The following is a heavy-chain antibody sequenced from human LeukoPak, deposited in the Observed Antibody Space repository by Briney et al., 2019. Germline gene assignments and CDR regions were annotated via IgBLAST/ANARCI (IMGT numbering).Heavy chain of an antibody. J-gene: IGHJ4*02. Sequence: GASVKVSCRASGYTFTNYYMHWVRQAPGQGLEWMGRINPNSGGTNYAQNFQDRVTMTRDTSISTAYMELNRLRSDDTAVYFCARDCNGDCHAWGQGTLVTVSS. CDR1: GYTFTNYY. V-gene: IGHV1-2*06. CDR3: ARDCNGDCHA. CDR2: INPNSGGT. D-gene: IGHD2-21*02.